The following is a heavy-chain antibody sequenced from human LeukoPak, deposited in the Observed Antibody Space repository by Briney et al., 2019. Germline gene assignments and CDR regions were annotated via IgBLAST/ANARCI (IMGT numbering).Heavy chain of an antibody. J-gene: IGHJ4*02. CDR1: GFTFSSYG. CDR3: AKATWVVVVPAVVYFDY. V-gene: IGHV3-30*02. CDR2: IRYDGSNK. D-gene: IGHD2-2*01. Sequence: PGGSLRLSCAASGFTFSSYGMHWVRQGPGKGLEWVAFIRYDGSNKYYGDSVKGRFTISRDNSKNTLYLQMNSLRAEDTAVYYCAKATWVVVVPAVVYFDYWGQGTLVTVSS.